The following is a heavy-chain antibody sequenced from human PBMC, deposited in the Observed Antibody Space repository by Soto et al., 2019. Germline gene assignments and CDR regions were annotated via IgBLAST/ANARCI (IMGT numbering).Heavy chain of an antibody. CDR1: GFTFSSYG. Sequence: GGSLRLSCAASGFTFSSYGMPWVRQAPGKGLEWVAAISYDGSNKYYADSVKGRFTISRDNSKNTLYLQMNSLRAEDTAVYYCAKFPRNSPYYDFWSGSSDDAFDIRAQGTMVTVSS. CDR2: ISYDGSNK. V-gene: IGHV3-30*18. CDR3: AKFPRNSPYYDFWSGSSDDAFDI. D-gene: IGHD3-3*01. J-gene: IGHJ3*02.